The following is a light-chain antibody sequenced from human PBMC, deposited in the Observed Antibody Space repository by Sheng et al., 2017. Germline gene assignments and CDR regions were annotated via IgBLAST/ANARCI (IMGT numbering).Light chain of an antibody. Sequence: EIVLTQSPGTLSSSPGERATLSCRASESVSTNYLAWYQQKPGQPPRLLIYAASNRATGIPARFSGSGSGTDFTLTISSLEPEDFAVYYCQQRSNWSLTFGGGTKVEIK. CDR3: QQRSNWSLT. J-gene: IGKJ4*01. CDR2: AAS. CDR1: ESVSTNY. V-gene: IGKV3-11*01.